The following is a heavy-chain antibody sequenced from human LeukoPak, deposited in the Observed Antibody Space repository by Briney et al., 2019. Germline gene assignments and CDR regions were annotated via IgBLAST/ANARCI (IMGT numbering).Heavy chain of an antibody. V-gene: IGHV3-15*01. CDR1: GFTFSNAW. CDR3: TTGADWNGVYFDY. CDR2: IKSKTDGGTT. Sequence: GGSLRLSCAASGFTFSNAWMSWVRQAPGKGLEWVGRIKSKTDGGTTDYAAPVKGRFTISRDDSKNTLYLQMNSLKTEDTAVYYCTTGADWNGVYFDYWGQGTLVTVSS. J-gene: IGHJ4*02. D-gene: IGHD1-1*01.